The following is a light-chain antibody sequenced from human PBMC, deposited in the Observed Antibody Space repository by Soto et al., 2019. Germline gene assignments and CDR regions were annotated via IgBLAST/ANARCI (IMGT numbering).Light chain of an antibody. CDR2: EAS. Sequence: DIQMTQSPSTLSASVGDRVTISCRASQTISSWLAWYQQRPGKAPKLLIYEASSLETGVPSRFSGSGSVKEFALTISSLQPDDFATYYCQQHTSYPWTFAQGPNVEIK. J-gene: IGKJ1*01. CDR3: QQHTSYPWT. V-gene: IGKV1-5*01. CDR1: QTISSW.